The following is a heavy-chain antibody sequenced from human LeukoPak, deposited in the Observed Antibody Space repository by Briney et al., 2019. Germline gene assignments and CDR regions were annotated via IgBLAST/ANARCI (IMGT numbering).Heavy chain of an antibody. CDR1: GFTFTSYG. CDR3: ARADYLEGYYYYYYMDV. Sequence: ASVKVSCKASGFTFTSYGISWVRQAPGQGLEWMGWISAYNGNTDYAQKLQGRVTMTTDTSTSTAYMELRSLRSDDTAVYYCARADYLEGYYYYYYMDVWGKGTTVTVSS. J-gene: IGHJ6*03. CDR2: ISAYNGNT. D-gene: IGHD4-11*01. V-gene: IGHV1-18*01.